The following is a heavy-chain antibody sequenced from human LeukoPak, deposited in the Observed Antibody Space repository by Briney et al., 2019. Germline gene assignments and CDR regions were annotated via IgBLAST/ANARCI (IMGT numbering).Heavy chain of an antibody. CDR2: IKEDGSDK. J-gene: IGHJ4*02. D-gene: IGHD6-19*01. CDR1: GFTFSSYA. Sequence: TGGSLRLSCAASGFTFSSYAMSWVRQAPGKGLEWVANIKEDGSDKYYVDSVKGRFTISRDNAESSLFLQMNSLRAEDTAVYYCARYWRAGNYYYDYWGQGTLVTVSS. CDR3: ARYWRAGNYYYDY. V-gene: IGHV3-7*01.